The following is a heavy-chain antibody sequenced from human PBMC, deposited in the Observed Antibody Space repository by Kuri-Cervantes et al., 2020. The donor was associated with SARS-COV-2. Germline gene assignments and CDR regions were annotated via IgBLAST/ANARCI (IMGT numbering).Heavy chain of an antibody. CDR2: ISYDGNNK. CDR1: GFTFSSYA. J-gene: IGHJ4*02. V-gene: IGHV3-30-3*01. Sequence: GGSLRLSCSASGFTFSSYAMHWVRQAPGKGLEWVTVISYDGNNKYYADSVNGRFTISRDNSKNSLYLQMNSLRAEDTAVYYCARGGIYDSSGYYGYWGQGTLVTVSS. D-gene: IGHD3-22*01. CDR3: ARGGIYDSSGYYGY.